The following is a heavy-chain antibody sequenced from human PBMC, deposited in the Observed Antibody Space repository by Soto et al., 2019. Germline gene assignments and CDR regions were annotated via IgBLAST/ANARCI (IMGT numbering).Heavy chain of an antibody. Sequence: EVQLLESGGGMVQPGESLRLSCAASGFTFASYTMTWVRQAPGKGLEWVSTINSGGDTTYYSDSVKGRFTISRDSTKNNLFLLMTSLRDEDTDVYYCAKYGGPPASLAVSFDYWGQGTLVTVSS. J-gene: IGHJ4*02. CDR1: GFTFASYT. D-gene: IGHD3-16*01. V-gene: IGHV3-23*01. CDR3: AKYGGPPASLAVSFDY. CDR2: INSGGDTT.